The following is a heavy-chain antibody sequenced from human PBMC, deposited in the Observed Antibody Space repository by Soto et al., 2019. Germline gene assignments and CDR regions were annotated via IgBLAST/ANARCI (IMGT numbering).Heavy chain of an antibody. CDR1: GGSISSSDYY. CDR2: IYYSGST. V-gene: IGHV4-30-4*01. Sequence: QVQLQESGPGLVKPSQTLSLTCTVSGGSISSSDYYWSWLRQPPGKGLEWIGNIYYSGSTYNSPSLTSRVTISIDTSKNQFSLKLTSVTVADTAVYYCARERAITSTGTRQVDNWGQGTLVTVSS. J-gene: IGHJ4*02. D-gene: IGHD6-13*01. CDR3: ARERAITSTGTRQVDN.